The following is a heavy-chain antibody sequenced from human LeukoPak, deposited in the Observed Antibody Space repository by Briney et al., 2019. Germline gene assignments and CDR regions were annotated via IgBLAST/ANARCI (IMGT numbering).Heavy chain of an antibody. CDR1: GGSVSSYY. CDR3: ASSSGSPARGGFDP. V-gene: IGHV4-59*02. D-gene: IGHD1-26*01. CDR2: IYYSGST. J-gene: IGHJ5*02. Sequence: PSETLSLTCTVSGGSVSSYYWSWSRQPPGKGLEWIGYIYYSGSTNYNPSLKSRVTISVDTSKNQFSLKLSSVTAADTAVYYCASSSGSPARGGFDPWGQGTLVTVSS.